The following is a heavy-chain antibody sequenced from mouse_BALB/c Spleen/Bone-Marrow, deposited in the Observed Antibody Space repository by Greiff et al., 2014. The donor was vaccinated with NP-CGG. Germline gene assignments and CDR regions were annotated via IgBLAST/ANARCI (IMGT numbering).Heavy chain of an antibody. J-gene: IGHJ4*01. V-gene: IGHV1-9*01. Sequence: QVHVKQSGAELMKPGASVKISCKTTGYTFSGYWIEWVKQRPGHGLEWIGEILPGSTSTNYNEKFKDKATFTADTSSNTAYMQLSSLTSEDSAVYYCARDGYSSLAMDYWGQGTSVTVSS. CDR1: GYTFSGYW. CDR3: ARDGYSSLAMDY. CDR2: ILPGSTST. D-gene: IGHD2-3*01.